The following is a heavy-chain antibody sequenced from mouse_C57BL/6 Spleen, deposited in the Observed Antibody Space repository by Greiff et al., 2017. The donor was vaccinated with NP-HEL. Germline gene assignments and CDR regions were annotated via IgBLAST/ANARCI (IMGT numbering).Heavy chain of an antibody. CDR1: GYTFTSYW. CDR2: INPNSGST. D-gene: IGHD2-1*01. V-gene: IGHV1-64*01. Sequence: VQLQQSGAELVKPGASVKLSCKASGYTFTSYWMHWVKQRPGQGLEWIGMINPNSGSTNYNEKFKSKATLTVDKSSSTAYMQLSSLTSEDSAVYYCARSGGNYYAMDYWGQGTSVTVSA. CDR3: ARSGGNYYAMDY. J-gene: IGHJ4*01.